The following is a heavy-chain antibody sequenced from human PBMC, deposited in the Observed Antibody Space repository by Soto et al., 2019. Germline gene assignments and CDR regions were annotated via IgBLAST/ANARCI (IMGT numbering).Heavy chain of an antibody. V-gene: IGHV3-74*01. CDR2: INSYGSST. J-gene: IGHJ5*02. Sequence: GGSRRLTCGASGFSFSTSWIHWVRQAPGKGLVWVSRINSYGSSTSYADSVKGRFTISRDNAKNTLYLQMNSLRAEDTAVYYCARDLQEDWFDPWGQGTLVTVSS. CDR3: ARDLQEDWFDP. CDR1: GFSFSTSW.